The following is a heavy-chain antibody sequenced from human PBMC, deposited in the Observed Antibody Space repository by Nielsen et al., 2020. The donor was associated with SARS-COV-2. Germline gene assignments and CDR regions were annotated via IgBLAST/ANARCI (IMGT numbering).Heavy chain of an antibody. CDR2: IDPTDSFT. CDR3: SRMSSSWHFYGMDV. Sequence: KVSCKGSGYDFIGYWIAWVRQMPGKGLEWMGRIDPTDSFTQYSPSFKGHVTISADKTRSIAYLQWSSLEASDSAIYYCSRMSSSWHFYGMDVWGQGTTVSV. V-gene: IGHV5-10-1*01. D-gene: IGHD6-13*01. CDR1: GYDFIGYW. J-gene: IGHJ6*02.